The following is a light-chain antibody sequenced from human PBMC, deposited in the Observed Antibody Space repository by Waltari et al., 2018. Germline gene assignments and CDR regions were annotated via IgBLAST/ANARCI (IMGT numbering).Light chain of an antibody. V-gene: IGKV3-20*01. CDR2: GAS. J-gene: IGKJ1*01. Sequence: SCSASQSVSRALACYQQKPGQAPRLLICGASTRAAGIPDMFSGSGSGTDFSLTISRLGPDDFAVYYCQHYLSLPVTFGQGTTVEI. CDR1: QSVSRA. CDR3: QHYLSLPVT.